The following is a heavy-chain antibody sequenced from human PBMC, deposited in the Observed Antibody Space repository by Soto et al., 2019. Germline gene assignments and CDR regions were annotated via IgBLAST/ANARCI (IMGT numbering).Heavy chain of an antibody. CDR3: ATRDGYSTKTDY. Sequence: PGGSLRLSCAASGFTFSDHYMDWVRQAPGKGLEWVGRTRNKANSYTTEYAASVKGRFTISRDDSKNSLYLQMNSLKTEDTAVYYCATRDGYSTKTDYWGQGTLVTVSS. V-gene: IGHV3-72*01. CDR1: GFTFSDHY. D-gene: IGHD5-18*01. CDR2: TRNKANSYTT. J-gene: IGHJ4*02.